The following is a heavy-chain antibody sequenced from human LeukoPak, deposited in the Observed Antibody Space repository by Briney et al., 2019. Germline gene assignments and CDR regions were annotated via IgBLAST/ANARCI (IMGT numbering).Heavy chain of an antibody. CDR1: GFTFSSYS. V-gene: IGHV3-48*04. CDR3: VRDSNYYDSSGYYHSLDY. J-gene: IGHJ4*02. Sequence: GGSLRLSCAASGFTFSSYSMNWVGQAPGKGLEWVSYISSRSRTIYYADSVKGRFTISRDNAKNSLYLQMNSLRAEDTALYYCVRDSNYYDSSGYYHSLDYWGQGTLVTVSS. D-gene: IGHD3-22*01. CDR2: ISSRSRTI.